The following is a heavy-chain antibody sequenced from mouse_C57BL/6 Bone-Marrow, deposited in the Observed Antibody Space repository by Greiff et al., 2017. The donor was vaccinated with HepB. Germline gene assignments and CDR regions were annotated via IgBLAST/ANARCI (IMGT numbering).Heavy chain of an antibody. CDR2: ISDGGSYT. CDR3: AIWLRRDWDAMDY. CDR1: GFTFSSYA. D-gene: IGHD2-2*01. Sequence: EVKLQESGGGLVKPGGSLKLSCAASGFTFSSYAMSWVRQTPEKRLEWVATISDGGSYTYYPDNVKGRFTISRDNAKNNLYLQMSHLKSEDTAMYYCAIWLRRDWDAMDYWGQGTSVTVSS. J-gene: IGHJ4*01. V-gene: IGHV5-4*03.